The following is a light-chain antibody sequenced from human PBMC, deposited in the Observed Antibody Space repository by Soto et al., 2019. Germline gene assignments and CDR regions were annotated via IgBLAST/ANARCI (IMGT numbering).Light chain of an antibody. CDR3: CSYAGSYTWV. V-gene: IGLV2-11*01. CDR1: SSDVGAYNY. Sequence: QSALTQPRSVSGSPGQSVTISCTGTSSDVGAYNYVSWYQQHPGKPPKLMICDVSKRPSGVPDRFSGSKSGNAASLTISGLQEDDEADYYCCSYAGSYTWVFGGGTKLTVL. J-gene: IGLJ3*02. CDR2: DVS.